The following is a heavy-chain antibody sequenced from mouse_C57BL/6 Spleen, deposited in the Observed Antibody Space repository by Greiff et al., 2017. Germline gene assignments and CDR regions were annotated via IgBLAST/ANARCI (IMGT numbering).Heavy chain of an antibody. Sequence: EVKLQESGGDLVKPGGSLNLSCAASGFTFSSYGMSWVRQTPDKRLEWVATIISGGSYTYYPDSVKGRFTISRDNAKNTLYLQMSSLKSEDTAMYYCARHCGYGSSYLYWYFDVWGTGTTVTVAS. J-gene: IGHJ1*03. D-gene: IGHD1-1*01. V-gene: IGHV5-6*01. CDR3: ARHCGYGSSYLYWYFDV. CDR1: GFTFSSYG. CDR2: IISGGSYT.